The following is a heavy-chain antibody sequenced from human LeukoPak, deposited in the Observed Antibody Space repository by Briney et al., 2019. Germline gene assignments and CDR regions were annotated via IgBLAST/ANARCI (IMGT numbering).Heavy chain of an antibody. D-gene: IGHD6-13*01. CDR2: ISSSSSYI. CDR3: ARDSSRLGSWYGVNDY. V-gene: IGHV3-21*04. CDR1: GFTFSSYS. J-gene: IGHJ4*02. Sequence: GGSLRLSCAASGFTFSSYSMNWVRQAPGKGLEWVSSISSSSSYIYYADSVKGRFTISRDNAKNSLYLQMNSLRAEDTAVYYCARDSSRLGSWYGVNDYWGQGTLVTVSS.